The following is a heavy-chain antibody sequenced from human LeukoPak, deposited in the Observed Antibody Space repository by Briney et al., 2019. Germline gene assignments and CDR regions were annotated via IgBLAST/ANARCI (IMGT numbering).Heavy chain of an antibody. CDR2: ISSSSSYI. D-gene: IGHD2-8*01. Sequence: GGSLRLSCAASGFTFSGYSRNWVRQAPGKGLEWVSSISSSSSYIYYADSVKGRFSISRDSSKNILYLQMNSLRAEDTAVYYCAKDRCSNGIGCYYYYMDVWGKGTTVTISS. J-gene: IGHJ6*03. CDR3: AKDRCSNGIGCYYYYMDV. V-gene: IGHV3-21*01. CDR1: GFTFSGYS.